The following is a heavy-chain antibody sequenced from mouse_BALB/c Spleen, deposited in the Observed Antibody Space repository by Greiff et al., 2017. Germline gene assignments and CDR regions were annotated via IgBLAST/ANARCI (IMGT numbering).Heavy chain of an antibody. D-gene: IGHD2-10*02. CDR1: GYTFTSYW. Sequence: QVQLQQPGAELVKPGASVKLSCKASGYTFTSYWMHWVKQRPGQGLEWIGEIDPSDSYTNYNQKFKGKATLTVDKSSSTAYMQLSSLTSEDSAVYYCTRSKYGNYLDYWGQGTTLTVSS. CDR3: TRSKYGNYLDY. V-gene: IGHV1-69*02. J-gene: IGHJ2*01. CDR2: IDPSDSYT.